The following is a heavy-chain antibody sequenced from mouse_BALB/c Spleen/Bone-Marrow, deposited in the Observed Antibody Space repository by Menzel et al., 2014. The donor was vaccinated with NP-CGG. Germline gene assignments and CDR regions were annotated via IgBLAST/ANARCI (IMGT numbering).Heavy chain of an antibody. CDR1: GYTFTNFW. CDR3: SRYDYAMDY. D-gene: IGHD2-3*01. J-gene: IGHJ4*01. V-gene: IGHV1S41*01. CDR2: IAPGSGTT. Sequence: DLVKPGVSVKLSCKASGYTFTNFWINWIKQRPGQGLEWIGRIAPGSGTTYYNEMFKGKATLTVDTSSSTAYIQLSSLSSEDSAVYFCSRYDYAMDYWGQGTSVTVSS.